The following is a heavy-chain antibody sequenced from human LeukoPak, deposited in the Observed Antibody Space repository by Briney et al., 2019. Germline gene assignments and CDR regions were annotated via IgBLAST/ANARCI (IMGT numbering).Heavy chain of an antibody. CDR1: GFTFSSYW. D-gene: IGHD3-22*01. Sequence: GGSLRLSCAASGFTFSSYWMSWVRQAPGKGLEWVANIKQDGSEKYYVDSVKGRFTISRDNAKNSLYLQMNSLRAEDTAVYYCASLPRLYYGSSSDAFDIWGQGTMVTVSS. J-gene: IGHJ3*02. CDR3: ASLPRLYYGSSSDAFDI. CDR2: IKQDGSEK. V-gene: IGHV3-7*01.